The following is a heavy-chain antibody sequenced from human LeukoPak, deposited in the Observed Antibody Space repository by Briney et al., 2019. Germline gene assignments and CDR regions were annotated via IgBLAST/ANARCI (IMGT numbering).Heavy chain of an antibody. V-gene: IGHV1-3*03. D-gene: IGHD6-13*01. CDR2: INAGNGNT. Sequence: ASVKVSCKASGYTFTSYAMHWVRQAPGQRLEWMGWINAGNGNTKYSQEFQGRVTITRDTSASTAYMELSSLRSEDMAVYYCARAIAAAGTGWFSLGYWGQGTLVTVSS. CDR1: GYTFTSYA. CDR3: ARAIAAAGTGWFSLGY. J-gene: IGHJ4*02.